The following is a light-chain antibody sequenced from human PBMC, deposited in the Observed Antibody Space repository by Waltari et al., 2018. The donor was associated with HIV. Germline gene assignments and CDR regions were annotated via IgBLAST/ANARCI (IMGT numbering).Light chain of an antibody. J-gene: IGLJ2*01. CDR1: KIGNKS. V-gene: IGLV3-21*02. CDR3: QVWDSSSDLVV. CDR2: DDS. Sequence: SYVLTQPPSVSVAPGQTVRITGGGNKIGNKSVHWYQQKPGQAPVLVVNDDSDRPSGIPGRFSGSNSGNTATLTISRVEAGDEADYFCQVWDSSSDLVVFGGGTKLTVL.